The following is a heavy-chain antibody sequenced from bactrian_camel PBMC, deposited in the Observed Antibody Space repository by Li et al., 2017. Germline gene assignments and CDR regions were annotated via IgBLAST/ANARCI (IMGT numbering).Heavy chain of an antibody. D-gene: IGHD1*01. Sequence: CVASGSIYSRNYMSWYRQAPGKERELVSHIGSDGTLYYTDSVKGRFTISQDNAKNMQYLQMNSLKPEDTAIYYCARAPQESCNGAWSDGFGHWGRGTQVTVS. CDR3: ARAPQESCNGAWSDGFGH. J-gene: IGHJ4*01. CDR2: IGSDGTL. CDR1: GSIYSRNY. V-gene: IGHV3S57*01.